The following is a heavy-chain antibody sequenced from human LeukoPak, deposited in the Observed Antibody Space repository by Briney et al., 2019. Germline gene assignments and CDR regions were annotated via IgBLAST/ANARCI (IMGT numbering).Heavy chain of an antibody. D-gene: IGHD2-2*01. Sequence: GGSLRLSCAASGFTFSNNGMNWVRQAPDKGLEWVAFIRYDGSNKYYADSVKGRFTISRDNSKNTLYLQMNSLRAEDTAVYYCAKPWMDQLLFDYWGQGTLVTVSS. J-gene: IGHJ4*02. V-gene: IGHV3-30*02. CDR1: GFTFSNNG. CDR2: IRYDGSNK. CDR3: AKPWMDQLLFDY.